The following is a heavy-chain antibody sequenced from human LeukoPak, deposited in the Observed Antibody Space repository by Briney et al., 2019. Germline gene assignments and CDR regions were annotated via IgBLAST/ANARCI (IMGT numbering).Heavy chain of an antibody. J-gene: IGHJ3*01. CDR2: ISGSGDTT. Sequence: GGSLRLSCAASGFTFSSYTMTWVRQAPGKGLEWVSGISGSGDTTYYAGSVKGRFTISRDNSKSTLDLQMNSLRAEDTAVYYCAKRGNNDRYSGLHVFDSWGQGTMVTV. CDR3: AKRGNNDRYSGLHVFDS. V-gene: IGHV3-23*01. D-gene: IGHD3-16*02. CDR1: GFTFSSYT.